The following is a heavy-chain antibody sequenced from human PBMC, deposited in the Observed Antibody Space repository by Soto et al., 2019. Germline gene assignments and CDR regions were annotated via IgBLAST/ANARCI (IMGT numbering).Heavy chain of an antibody. Sequence: QVQLVESGGGVVQPGRSLRLSCAASGFTFSSYGMHWVRQAPGKGLEWVAVISYDGSNKYYADSVKGRFTISRDNSKNTLYLQMNSLRAEDTAVYYCAKDGTRITILGVAYYDYGMDVWGQGTTVTVSS. J-gene: IGHJ6*02. CDR2: ISYDGSNK. D-gene: IGHD3-3*01. V-gene: IGHV3-30*18. CDR3: AKDGTRITILGVAYYDYGMDV. CDR1: GFTFSSYG.